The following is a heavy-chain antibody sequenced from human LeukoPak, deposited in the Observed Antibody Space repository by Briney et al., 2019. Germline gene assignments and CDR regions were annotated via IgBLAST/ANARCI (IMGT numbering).Heavy chain of an antibody. CDR2: IYYSGST. Sequence: SQTLSLTCTVSGGSISSGDYYWSWIRQPPGKGLEWIGYIYYSGSTYYNPSLKSRVTISVDTSKNQFSLKLSSVTAADTAVYYCAKGLRRGNWFDPWGQGTLVTVSS. CDR1: GGSISSGDYY. V-gene: IGHV4-30-4*08. CDR3: AKGLRRGNWFDP. D-gene: IGHD5-12*01. J-gene: IGHJ5*02.